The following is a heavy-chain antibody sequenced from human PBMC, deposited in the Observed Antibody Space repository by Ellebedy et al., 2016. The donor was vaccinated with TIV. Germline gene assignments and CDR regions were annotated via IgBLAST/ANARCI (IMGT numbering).Heavy chain of an antibody. CDR3: ARDGLRAYFDL. CDR2: IHYSGSI. Sequence: MPSETLSLTCTVSGGSISGYYWSWIRQPPGKGLEWIGYIHYSGSINYNPSLKSRLTISVDTSKNQFSLKLSPVTAADTAVYYCARDGLRAYFDLWGRGTLVTVSS. D-gene: IGHD5-12*01. V-gene: IGHV4-59*01. J-gene: IGHJ2*01. CDR1: GGSISGYY.